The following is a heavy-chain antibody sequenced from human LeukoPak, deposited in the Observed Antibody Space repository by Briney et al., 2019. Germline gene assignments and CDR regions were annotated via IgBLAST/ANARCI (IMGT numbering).Heavy chain of an antibody. D-gene: IGHD2-2*01. Sequence: GASVKVSCKASGYTFTSYGISWVRQAPGQGLEWMGWISAYNGNTNYAQKLQGRVTMTTDTSTSTAYMELRSLRSDDTAVYYCARDSADMRTRNKGSVDWFDPWGQGTLVTVSS. CDR1: GYTFTSYG. J-gene: IGHJ5*02. CDR3: ARDSADMRTRNKGSVDWFDP. CDR2: ISAYNGNT. V-gene: IGHV1-18*01.